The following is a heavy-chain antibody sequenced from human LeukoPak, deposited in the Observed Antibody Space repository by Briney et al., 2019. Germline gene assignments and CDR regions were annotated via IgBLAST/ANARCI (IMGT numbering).Heavy chain of an antibody. CDR2: IYPGDSDT. CDR1: GYSFTNYW. J-gene: IGHJ4*02. Sequence: GESLMISCKGSGYSFTNYWIGWVRQLPGKGLEWMGVIYPGDSDTRYNPSFEGQVTISADKSISTAYLQWSSLKASDTAMYYCARKSSPLWFGELLSHDFDYWGQGTLVSVS. CDR3: ARKSSPLWFGELLSHDFDY. V-gene: IGHV5-51*01. D-gene: IGHD3-10*01.